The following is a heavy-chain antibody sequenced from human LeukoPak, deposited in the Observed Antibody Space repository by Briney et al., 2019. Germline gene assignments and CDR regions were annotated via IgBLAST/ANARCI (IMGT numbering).Heavy chain of an antibody. V-gene: IGHV4-61*10. CDR2: IYYSGST. Sequence: SETLSLTCTVSGGSISSGNYYWSWIRQPAGKGLEWIGYIYYSGSTNYNPSLKSRVTISVDTSKNQFSLKLSSVTAADTAVYYCARDGIAAAGSHYYYMDVWGKGTTVTVSS. D-gene: IGHD6-13*01. J-gene: IGHJ6*03. CDR1: GGSISSGNYY. CDR3: ARDGIAAAGSHYYYMDV.